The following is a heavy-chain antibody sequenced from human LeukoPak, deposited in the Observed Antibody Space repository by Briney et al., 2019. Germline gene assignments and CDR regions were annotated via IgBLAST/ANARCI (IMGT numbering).Heavy chain of an antibody. CDR2: ISGSGGST. V-gene: IGHV3-23*01. Sequence: GGSLRLSCAASGFTFSSYGMSWVRQAPGKGLEWVSAISGSGGSTYYADPVKGRFTISRDNSKNTLYLQMNSLRAEDTAVYYCAKDGNYDLARYYFDYWGQGTLVTVSS. J-gene: IGHJ4*02. CDR3: AKDGNYDLARYYFDY. D-gene: IGHD3-22*01. CDR1: GFTFSSYG.